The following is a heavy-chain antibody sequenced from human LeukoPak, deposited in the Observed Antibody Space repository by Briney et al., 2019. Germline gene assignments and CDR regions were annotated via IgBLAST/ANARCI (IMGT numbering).Heavy chain of an antibody. CDR3: ASPRSGSYYYDSSGYYLFDY. V-gene: IGHV1-69*02. CDR2: IIPILGRA. J-gene: IGHJ4*02. D-gene: IGHD3-22*01. CDR1: GGTFSCYT. Sequence: SVKVSCKASGGTFSCYTIGWLRQAPGQGLEWMGRIIPILGRANYAQKFQGRVTITAERSTGTANMSLSSQRSEDTAVYYCASPRSGSYYYDSSGYYLFDYWGQGTLVTVSS.